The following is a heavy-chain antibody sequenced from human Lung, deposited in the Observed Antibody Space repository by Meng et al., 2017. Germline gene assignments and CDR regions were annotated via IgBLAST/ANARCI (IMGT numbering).Heavy chain of an antibody. D-gene: IGHD5-24*01. V-gene: IGHV3-74*01. CDR1: GFTFSTYW. Sequence: EVQLVESGGGLVQPGGSLRLSCAASGFTFSTYWMHWARQAPGKGLVWVSHINTDGSSTNYADSVKGRFTISRDNAKNTLYLQMNSQRAEDTAVYYCGRSDGYIRDWGQGTLVTVSS. J-gene: IGHJ4*02. CDR3: GRSDGYIRD. CDR2: INTDGSST.